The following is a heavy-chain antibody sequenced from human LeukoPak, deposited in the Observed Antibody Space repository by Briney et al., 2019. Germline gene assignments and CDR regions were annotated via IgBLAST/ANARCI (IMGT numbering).Heavy chain of an antibody. CDR1: GYTFTSYD. V-gene: IGHV1-8*03. D-gene: IGHD3-3*01. CDR2: MNPNSGNT. J-gene: IGHJ6*03. CDR3: ARGPQGYDFWSGYDYYYYYMDV. Sequence: ASVKVSCKASGYTFTSYDINWVRQATGQGLEWMGWMNPNSGNTGYAQKFQGRVTITRNTSISTAYMELSSLRSEDTAVYYCARGPQGYDFWSGYDYYYYYMDVWGKGTTVTVSS.